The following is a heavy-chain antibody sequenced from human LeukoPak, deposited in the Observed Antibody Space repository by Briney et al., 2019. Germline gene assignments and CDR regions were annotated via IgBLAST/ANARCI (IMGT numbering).Heavy chain of an antibody. CDR1: GFTFSNYG. Sequence: GRSLRLSCAASGFTFSNYGMHWVRQAPGKGLEWVAVIWSDGSGKFYADSVKGRFTISRDNSKNTLYLQMNSLRAEDTAVYYCARDPGGITLLRGVLPGGWLDPWGQGTLVTVSS. D-gene: IGHD3-10*01. CDR3: ARDPGGITLLRGVLPGGWLDP. CDR2: IWSDGSGK. J-gene: IGHJ5*02. V-gene: IGHV3-33*01.